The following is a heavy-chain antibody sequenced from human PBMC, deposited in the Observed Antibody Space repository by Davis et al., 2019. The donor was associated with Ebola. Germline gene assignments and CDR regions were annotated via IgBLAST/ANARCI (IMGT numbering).Heavy chain of an antibody. CDR3: AKDLSSSYLYYGMDV. CDR2: IIPIFGTA. CDR1: GGTFSSYA. Sequence: SVKVSCKASGGTFSSYAISWVRQAPGQGLEWMGGIIPIFGTANYAQKFQGRVTITADESTSTAYMELSSLRAEDTAVYYCAKDLSSSYLYYGMDVWGQGTTVTVSS. D-gene: IGHD6-13*01. J-gene: IGHJ6*02. V-gene: IGHV1-69*13.